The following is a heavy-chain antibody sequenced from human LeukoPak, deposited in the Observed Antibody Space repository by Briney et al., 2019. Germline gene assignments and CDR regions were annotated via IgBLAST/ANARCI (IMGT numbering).Heavy chain of an antibody. Sequence: PSETLSLTCAVYGGSFSGYYWSWIRHPPGKGLEWIGEINHSGSTNYNPSLKSRVTISVDTSKNQFSLKLSSVTAADTAVYYCARSGRQPFDYWGQGTLVTVSS. J-gene: IGHJ4*02. D-gene: IGHD3-10*01. CDR2: INHSGST. CDR1: GGSFSGYY. V-gene: IGHV4-34*01. CDR3: ARSGRQPFDY.